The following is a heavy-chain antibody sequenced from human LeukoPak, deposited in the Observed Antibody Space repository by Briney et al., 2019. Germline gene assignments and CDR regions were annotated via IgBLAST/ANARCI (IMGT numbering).Heavy chain of an antibody. CDR2: IYPRDGST. CDR3: ARDQEAFDY. V-gene: IGHV1-46*01. CDR1: GYSFTSNY. Sequence: ASVKVSCKASGYSFTSNYIHWVRQAPEQGLEWMGMIYPRDGSTGYAQKFQGRVTVTRDTSTSTVHMELSGLRSEDTAVCYCARDQEAFDYWGQGTLVTVSS. J-gene: IGHJ4*02.